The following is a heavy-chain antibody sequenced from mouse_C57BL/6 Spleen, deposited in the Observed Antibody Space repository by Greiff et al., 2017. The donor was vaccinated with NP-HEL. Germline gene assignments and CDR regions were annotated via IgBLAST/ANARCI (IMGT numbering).Heavy chain of an antibody. D-gene: IGHD1-1*01. CDR3: ARSGVVYFDY. Sequence: QVQLQQPGAELVRPGTSVKLSCKASGYTFTSYWMHWVKQRPGQGLEWIGVIDPSDSYTNYNQKFKGKATLTVDTSSSTAYMQLSSLTSEDSAVYYCARSGVVYFDYWGQGTTLTVSS. CDR1: GYTFTSYW. J-gene: IGHJ2*01. CDR2: IDPSDSYT. V-gene: IGHV1-59*01.